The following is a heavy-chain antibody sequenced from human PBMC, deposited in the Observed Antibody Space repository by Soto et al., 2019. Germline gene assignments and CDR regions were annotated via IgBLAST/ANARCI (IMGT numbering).Heavy chain of an antibody. CDR2: IYYSGST. J-gene: IGHJ3*02. CDR3: ARVGYCSGGSCSARAFDI. D-gene: IGHD2-15*01. Sequence: SSETLSLTCTVSGGSISSYYWSWIRQPPGKGLEWIGYIYYSGSTNYNPSLKSRVTISVDTSKNQFSLKLSSVTAADTAVYYCARVGYCSGGSCSARAFDIWGQGTMVTVSS. CDR1: GGSISSYY. V-gene: IGHV4-59*01.